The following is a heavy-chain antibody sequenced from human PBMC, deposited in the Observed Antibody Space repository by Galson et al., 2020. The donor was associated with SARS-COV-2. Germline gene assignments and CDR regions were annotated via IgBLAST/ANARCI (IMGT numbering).Heavy chain of an antibody. D-gene: IGHD3-22*01. J-gene: IGHJ4*02. CDR2: IYYSGST. CDR1: GGSISSYY. CDR3: ARDSYDSSGYYYSDY. Sequence: SETLSLTCTVSGGSISSYYWSLIRQPPGKGLEWIGYIYYSGSTNYNPSLKSRVTISVDTSKNQFSLKLSSVTAADTAVYYCARDSYDSSGYYYSDYWGQGTLVTVSS. V-gene: IGHV4-59*01.